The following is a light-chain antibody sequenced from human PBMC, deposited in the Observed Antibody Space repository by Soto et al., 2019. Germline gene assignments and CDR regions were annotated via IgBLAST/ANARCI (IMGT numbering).Light chain of an antibody. CDR2: DVR. J-gene: IGLJ1*01. CDR3: SSYTTISTYV. V-gene: IGLV2-14*01. Sequence: QSVLTQPASVSGSPGQSFTISCTGTSRDVGSYNYVSWYQQHTGKAPKLRIYDVRNRPSGVSNRFSGSKSVNTASLTISGLQAEDEADYYCSSYTTISTYVFGTGTKVTVL. CDR1: SRDVGSYNY.